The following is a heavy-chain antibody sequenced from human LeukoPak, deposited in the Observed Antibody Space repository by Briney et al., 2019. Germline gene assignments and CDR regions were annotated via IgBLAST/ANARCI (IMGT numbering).Heavy chain of an antibody. CDR2: IYYSGST. Sequence: SETLSLTCTVSGGSISSYYWSWIRQPPGKGLEWIGYIYYSGSTNYNPSLKSRVTISVDTSKNHFSLKLSSVTAADTAVYYCARATRLAYGGNSYYFDYWGQGTLVTVSS. D-gene: IGHD4-23*01. J-gene: IGHJ4*02. V-gene: IGHV4-59*01. CDR1: GGSISSYY. CDR3: ARATRLAYGGNSYYFDY.